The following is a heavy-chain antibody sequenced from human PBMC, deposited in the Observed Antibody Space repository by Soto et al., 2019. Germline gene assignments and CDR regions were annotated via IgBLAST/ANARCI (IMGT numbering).Heavy chain of an antibody. CDR1: GFSFNNYW. V-gene: IGHV3-7*01. J-gene: IGHJ1*01. Sequence: PGGSLRLSCEASGFSFNNYWMSWVRQAPGKGLEWVANIKHDGSETYYVDSVEGRFTISRDNAKNSLNLQMNSLRVEDTAVYFCAREGEPHRNGCRKCGAYDHWGQGSLVTVSS. CDR2: IKHDGSET. D-gene: IGHD6-25*01. CDR3: AREGEPHRNGCRKCGAYDH.